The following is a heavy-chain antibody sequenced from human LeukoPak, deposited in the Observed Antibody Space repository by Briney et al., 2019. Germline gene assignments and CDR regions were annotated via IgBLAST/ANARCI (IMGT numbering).Heavy chain of an antibody. V-gene: IGHV4-34*01. D-gene: IGHD6-19*01. CDR2: INHSGST. CDR3: AREYPNSGATYSSGWYNP. Sequence: SETLSLTCAVYGGSFSGYYRSWIRQPPGKGLEWIGEINHSGSTNYNPSLKSRVTISVDTSKNQFSLKLSSVTAADTAVYYCAREYPNSGATYSSGWYNPWGQGTLVTVSS. J-gene: IGHJ5*02. CDR1: GGSFSGYY.